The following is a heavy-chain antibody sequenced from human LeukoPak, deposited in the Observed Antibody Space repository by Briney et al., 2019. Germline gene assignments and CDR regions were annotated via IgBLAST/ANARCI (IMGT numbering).Heavy chain of an antibody. Sequence: ASVKVSCKASGYTFTSYGISWVRQAPGQGLEWMGWISAYNGNTNYAQKLQGRVTMTTDTSTSTAYKELRSLRSDDTAVYYCARVGKYYYGSGRPDYWGQGTLVTVSS. CDR1: GYTFTSYG. J-gene: IGHJ4*02. CDR3: ARVGKYYYGSGRPDY. D-gene: IGHD3-10*01. CDR2: ISAYNGNT. V-gene: IGHV1-18*04.